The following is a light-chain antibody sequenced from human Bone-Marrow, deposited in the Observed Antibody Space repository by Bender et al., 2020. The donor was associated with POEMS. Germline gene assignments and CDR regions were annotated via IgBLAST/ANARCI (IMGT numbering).Light chain of an antibody. CDR2: INN. V-gene: IGLV1-44*01. J-gene: IGLJ2*01. CDR3: CAYAIGRSFSGSFDVV. CDR1: SSNIGTNP. Sequence: QSVLTQPPSASGTPGQRVTISCSGSSSNIGTNPVNWYQQLPGTAPKLLIYINNQRPSGVSDRFSGSKSGYTASLIISGLQAEDEADYYCCAYAIGRSFSGSFDVVFGVGTKLTVL.